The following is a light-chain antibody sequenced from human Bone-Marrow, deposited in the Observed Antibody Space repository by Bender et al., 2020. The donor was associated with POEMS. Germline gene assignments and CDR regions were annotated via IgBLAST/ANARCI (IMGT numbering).Light chain of an antibody. CDR2: EVT. CDR1: TNDVGGYTL. J-gene: IGLJ1*01. V-gene: IGLV2-23*02. CDR3: CSYAGSSTYV. Sequence: QSALTQPASVSGSPGQSITISCTGTTNDVGGYTLVSWYQQHPGKAPKVMISEVTKRPSGVSNRFSGSKSGNTASLTISGLQAEDEADYYCCSYAGSSTYVFGTGTKVTVL.